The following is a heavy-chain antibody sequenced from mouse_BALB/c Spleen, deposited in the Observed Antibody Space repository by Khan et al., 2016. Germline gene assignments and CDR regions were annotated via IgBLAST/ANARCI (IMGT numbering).Heavy chain of an antibody. Sequence: EVQLQESGPGLVKPSQSLSLTCTVTGYSITSDYAWYWIRQFPGNKLEWMGYIRYSGSTSYNPSLKSRISITRDTSKNQFFLQLNSVPTEDTATYYCARYNYGSGYFDYWGQGTTLTVSS. V-gene: IGHV3-2*02. CDR2: IRYSGST. CDR3: ARYNYGSGYFDY. J-gene: IGHJ2*01. D-gene: IGHD1-1*01. CDR1: GYSITSDYA.